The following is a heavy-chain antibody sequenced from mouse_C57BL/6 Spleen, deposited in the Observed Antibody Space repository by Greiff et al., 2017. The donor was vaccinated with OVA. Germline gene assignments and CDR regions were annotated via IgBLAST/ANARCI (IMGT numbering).Heavy chain of an antibody. V-gene: IGHV5-17*01. CDR2: ISSGSSTI. CDR1: GFTFSDYG. D-gene: IGHD4-1*01. J-gene: IGHJ4*01. CDR3: AKLDYYAMDY. Sequence: EVQLQESGGGLVKPGGSLKLSCATSGFTFSDYGMHWVRQAPEKGLEWVAYISSGSSTIYYADTVKGRFTISRDNAKNTLFLQMTSLRSEDTAMYYCAKLDYYAMDYWGQGTSVTVSS.